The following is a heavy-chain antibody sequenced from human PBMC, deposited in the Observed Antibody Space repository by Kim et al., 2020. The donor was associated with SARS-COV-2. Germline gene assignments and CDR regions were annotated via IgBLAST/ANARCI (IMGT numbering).Heavy chain of an antibody. J-gene: IGHJ3*02. CDR2: ISWNSGSI. Sequence: GGSLRLSCAASGFTFDDYAMHWVRQAPGKGLEWVSGISWNSGSIGYADSVKGRFTISRDNAKNSLYLQMNSLRAEDTALYYCAKELYSSGWHNPHDAFDIWGQGTMVTVSS. CDR3: AKELYSSGWHNPHDAFDI. D-gene: IGHD6-19*01. V-gene: IGHV3-9*01. CDR1: GFTFDDYA.